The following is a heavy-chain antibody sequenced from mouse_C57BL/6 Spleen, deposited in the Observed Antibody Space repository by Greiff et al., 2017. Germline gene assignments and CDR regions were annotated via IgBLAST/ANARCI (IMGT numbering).Heavy chain of an antibody. CDR3: ARDAPYYYGSSPLWYFDV. D-gene: IGHD1-1*01. J-gene: IGHJ1*03. V-gene: IGHV7-1*01. CDR2: SRNKANDYTT. CDR1: GFTFSDFY. Sequence: EVKLVESGGGLVQSGRSLRLSCATSGFTFSDFYMEWVRQAPGKGLEWIAASRNKANDYTTEYSASVKGRFIVSRDTSQSILYLQMNALRAEDTAIYYCARDAPYYYGSSPLWYFDVWGTGTTVTVSS.